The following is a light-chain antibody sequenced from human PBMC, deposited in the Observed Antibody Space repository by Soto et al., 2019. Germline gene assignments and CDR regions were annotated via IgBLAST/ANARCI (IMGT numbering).Light chain of an antibody. CDR3: QQFNSYPHELT. CDR2: DAS. J-gene: IGKJ4*01. Sequence: AIQLTQSPSSLSASVGDRVTITCRASQGISSALAWYQQKPGKAPKLLIYDASSLESGVPSRFSGSGSGTDFPLTISSLQPEDFATYYCQQFNSYPHELTFGGGTKVEIK. CDR1: QGISSA. V-gene: IGKV1-13*02.